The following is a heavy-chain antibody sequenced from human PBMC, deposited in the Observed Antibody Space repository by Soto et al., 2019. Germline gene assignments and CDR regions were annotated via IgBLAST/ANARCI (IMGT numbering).Heavy chain of an antibody. CDR1: GLTFSSNS. CDR2: ISSSSSYI. V-gene: IGHV3-21*01. Sequence: GVSLRLPCAPSGLTFSSNSMKRVRQAPGQGLEWVSLISSSSSYIYYADSVKGRFTISRDNAKNSLYLQMNSLRAEDTAVYYCARVGYSSGWLQDYWGQGTLVTVSS. D-gene: IGHD6-19*01. J-gene: IGHJ4*02. CDR3: ARVGYSSGWLQDY.